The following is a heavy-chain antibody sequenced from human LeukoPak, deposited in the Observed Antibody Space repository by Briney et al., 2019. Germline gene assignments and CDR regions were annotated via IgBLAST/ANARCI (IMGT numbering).Heavy chain of an antibody. CDR3: AKGPYDYIEIAYFDY. CDR2: IIGSSGST. Sequence: GGSLRLSCVASGFSFNNYAMNWVRQAPGKGLEWVSLIIGSSGSTFYADSVKGRFTFSRDKSKNTLYLQMNSLRAEDTAVYYCAKGPYDYIEIAYFDYWGQGSLVTVSS. V-gene: IGHV3-23*01. D-gene: IGHD5-12*01. J-gene: IGHJ4*02. CDR1: GFSFNNYA.